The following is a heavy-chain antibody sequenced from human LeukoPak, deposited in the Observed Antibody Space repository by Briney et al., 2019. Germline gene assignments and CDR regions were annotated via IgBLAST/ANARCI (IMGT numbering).Heavy chain of an antibody. D-gene: IGHD3-10*01. CDR2: IYPGDSDT. V-gene: IGHV5-51*01. CDR3: ARTQYYYASGAFDP. J-gene: IGHJ5*02. Sequence: GESLKISCKGSGYIFTSYWIAWVRQMPGKGLEWMGIIYPGDSDTRYSPSFQGQVTISADKSISTAYLQWSSLKASDTAMYYCARTQYYYASGAFDPWGQGTLVTVSS. CDR1: GYIFTSYW.